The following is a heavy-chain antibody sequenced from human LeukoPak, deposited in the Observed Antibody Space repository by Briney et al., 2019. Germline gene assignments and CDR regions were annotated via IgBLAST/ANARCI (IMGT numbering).Heavy chain of an antibody. CDR1: GGSITYYC. D-gene: IGHD6-13*01. CDR2: MYYSGST. CDR3: ARRVGKAADGNPFDI. Sequence: SETLSLTCTVSGGSITYYCWSWIRQPPGKGLEWVGYMYYSGSTDYNPSLKSRVTISVDTSKNQFSLKLRSVTAADTAVYYCARRVGKAADGNPFDIWGQGTMVTVSS. V-gene: IGHV4-59*08. J-gene: IGHJ3*02.